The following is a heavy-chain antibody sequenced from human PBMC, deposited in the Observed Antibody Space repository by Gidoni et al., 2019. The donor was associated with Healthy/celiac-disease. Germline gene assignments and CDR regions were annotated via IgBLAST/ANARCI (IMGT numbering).Heavy chain of an antibody. Sequence: QVQLQESGPGLVKPSQTLSLTCTVSGCSISSGSYYWSWIRQPAGKGLEWIGRIYTSGSTNYNPSLKSRVTISVDTSKNQFSLKLSSVTAADTAVYYCARCPKRNHAHGTWGQGTLVTVSS. CDR1: GCSISSGSYY. J-gene: IGHJ5*02. CDR3: ARCPKRNHAHGT. V-gene: IGHV4-61*02. CDR2: IYTSGST. D-gene: IGHD2-2*01.